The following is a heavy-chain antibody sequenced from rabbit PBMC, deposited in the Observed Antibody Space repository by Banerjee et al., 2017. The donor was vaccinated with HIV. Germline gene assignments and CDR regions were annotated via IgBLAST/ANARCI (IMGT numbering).Heavy chain of an antibody. CDR1: GFSFNNKYV. D-gene: IGHD4-1*01. CDR3: ARDLAGVIGWNFNL. CDR2: ISTGSSGST. V-gene: IGHV1S45*01. J-gene: IGHJ4*01. Sequence: QEQLEESGGGLVQPEGSLTLTCTASGFSFNNKYVMCWVRQAPGKGLEWIACISTGSSGSTYYASWAKGRFTISKTSSTTVTLQMTSLTAADTATYFCARDLAGVIGWNFNLWGQGTLVTVS.